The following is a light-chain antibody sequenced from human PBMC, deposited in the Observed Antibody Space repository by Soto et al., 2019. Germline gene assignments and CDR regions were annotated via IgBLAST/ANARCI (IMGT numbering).Light chain of an antibody. J-gene: IGLJ1*01. CDR2: GVN. V-gene: IGLV1-40*01. CDR1: SSNIGAEYG. CDR3: QSYDDSLGGFYV. Sequence: QPVLTQPPSVSGAPGQRVTISCTGSSSNIGAEYGIRWYQHLPGTAPKLLIYGVNSPPSGIPDRFSGSKSGSSASLAIAGLQAEDEADYYCQSYDDSLGGFYVFGTGTKLTVL.